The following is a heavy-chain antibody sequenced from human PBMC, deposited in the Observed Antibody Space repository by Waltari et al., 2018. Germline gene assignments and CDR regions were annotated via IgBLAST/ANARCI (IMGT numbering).Heavy chain of an antibody. CDR1: GFTFSSYA. CDR2: IRYDGSNK. Sequence: VQLLESGGGLVQPGGSLRLSCAASGFTFSSYAMRWVRQAPGKGLEWVAFIRYDGSNKYYADSVKGRFTISRDNSKNTLYLQMNSLRAEDTAVYYCAKDIEAAAGSYFDYWGQGTLVTVSS. D-gene: IGHD6-13*01. J-gene: IGHJ4*02. CDR3: AKDIEAAAGSYFDY. V-gene: IGHV3-30*02.